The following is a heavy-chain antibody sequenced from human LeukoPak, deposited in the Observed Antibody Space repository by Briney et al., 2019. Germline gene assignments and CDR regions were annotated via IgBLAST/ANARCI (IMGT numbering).Heavy chain of an antibody. J-gene: IGHJ5*02. CDR1: GYTFSRHG. CDR3: ARDVRLGS. Sequence: GRSLTLSCAASGYTFSRHGIHWVRQAPGKGLVWVSRINSDGSSTSYADSVKGRFTISRDNAKNTLYLQMNSLRAEDTAVYYCARDVRLGSWGQGTLVTVSS. CDR2: INSDGSST. V-gene: IGHV3-74*01.